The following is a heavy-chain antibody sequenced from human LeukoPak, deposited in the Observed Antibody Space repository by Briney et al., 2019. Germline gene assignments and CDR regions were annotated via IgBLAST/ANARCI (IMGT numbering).Heavy chain of an antibody. V-gene: IGHV7-4-1*02. CDR2: INTNTGNP. CDR3: ARGEYYDILTGYFDY. J-gene: IGHJ4*02. CDR1: GYTFTSYA. D-gene: IGHD3-9*01. Sequence: ASVKVSCKASGYTFTSYAMNWVRQAPGQGLEWMGWINTNTGNPTYAQGFTGRFVFSLDTSVSTAYLQISGLKAEDTAVYYCARGEYYDILTGYFDYWGQGTLVTVSS.